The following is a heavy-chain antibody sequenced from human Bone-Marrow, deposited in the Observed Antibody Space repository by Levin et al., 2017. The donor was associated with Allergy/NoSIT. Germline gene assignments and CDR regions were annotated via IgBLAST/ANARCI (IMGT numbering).Heavy chain of an antibody. CDR1: GFTFSSYW. V-gene: IGHV3-7*01. J-gene: IGHJ5*02. Sequence: GESLKISCAASGFTFSSYWMSWVRQAPGKGLEWVANIKQDGSEKYYVDSVKGRFTISRDNAKNSLYLQMNSLRAEDTAVYYCARLGGSSGYLGWFDPWGQGTLVTVSS. CDR2: IKQDGSEK. D-gene: IGHD3-22*01. CDR3: ARLGGSSGYLGWFDP.